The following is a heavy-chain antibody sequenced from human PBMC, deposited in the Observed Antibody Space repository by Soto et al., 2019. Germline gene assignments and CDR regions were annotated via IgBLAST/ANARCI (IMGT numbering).Heavy chain of an antibody. CDR1: GFTFSSYS. CDR3: ARDWAGGTMGAFDI. CDR2: ISSSSSTI. Sequence: GGSLRLSCAASGFTFSSYSMNWVRQAPGKGLEWVSYISSSSSTIYYADSVKGRFTISRDNAKNSLYLQMNSLRAEDTAVYYCARDWAGGTMGAFDIWGQGTMFTVSS. D-gene: IGHD1-7*01. V-gene: IGHV3-48*01. J-gene: IGHJ3*02.